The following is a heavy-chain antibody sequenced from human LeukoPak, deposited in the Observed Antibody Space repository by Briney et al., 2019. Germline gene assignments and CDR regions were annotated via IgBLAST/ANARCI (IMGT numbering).Heavy chain of an antibody. J-gene: IGHJ6*02. CDR1: GFTFSSYS. CDR2: ISSSSSFI. Sequence: GGSLRLSCAASGFTFSSYSMNWVRQAPGKGLEWVSSISSSSSFIYYADSVKGRFTISRDNAKNSLYLQMNSLRAEDTAVYYCARELRLGYCSGGSCYYYGMDVWGQGTTVTVSS. D-gene: IGHD2-15*01. V-gene: IGHV3-21*01. CDR3: ARELRLGYCSGGSCYYYGMDV.